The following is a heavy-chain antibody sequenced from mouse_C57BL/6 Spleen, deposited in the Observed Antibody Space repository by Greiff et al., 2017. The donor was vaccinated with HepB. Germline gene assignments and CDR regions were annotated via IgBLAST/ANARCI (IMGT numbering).Heavy chain of an antibody. V-gene: IGHV2-5*01. CDR3: AKNGNGRDWYFDV. Sequence: QVHVKQSGPGLVQPSQSLSITCTVSGFSLTSYGVHWVRQSPGKGLEWLGVIWRGGSTDYNAAFMSRLSITKDNSKSQVFFKMNSLRADDTAIYYCAKNGNGRDWYFDVWGTGTTVTVSS. J-gene: IGHJ1*03. CDR2: IWRGGST. CDR1: GFSLTSYG.